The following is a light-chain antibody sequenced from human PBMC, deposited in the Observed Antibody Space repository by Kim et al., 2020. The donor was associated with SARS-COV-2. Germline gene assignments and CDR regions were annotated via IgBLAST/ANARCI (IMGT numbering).Light chain of an antibody. CDR2: STT. J-gene: IGLJ3*02. Sequence: PGQRVTIYCYGSSSNIGKNYVYWYQQLPGTAPKLLIYSTTQWPSGVPDRFSGSKSGTSASLAISGLRSEDEADYYCAAWDDRLNWVFGGGTQLTVL. V-gene: IGLV1-47*02. CDR3: AAWDDRLNWV. CDR1: SSNIGKNY.